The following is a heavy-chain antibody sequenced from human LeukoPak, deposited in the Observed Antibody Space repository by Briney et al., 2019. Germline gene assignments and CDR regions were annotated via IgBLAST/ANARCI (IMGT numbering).Heavy chain of an antibody. CDR2: IYYSGST. Sequence: KPSETLSLTCTVSGGSISNYYWDWIRQPPGKRMEWIGYIYYSGSTNYNPSLKGRVTISADTSKNQFSLKLSSVTAADTAIYYCARHEGYYHDSSGPNYAFDIWGRGTMVTVSS. D-gene: IGHD3-22*01. V-gene: IGHV4-59*08. J-gene: IGHJ3*02. CDR1: GGSISNYY. CDR3: ARHEGYYHDSSGPNYAFDI.